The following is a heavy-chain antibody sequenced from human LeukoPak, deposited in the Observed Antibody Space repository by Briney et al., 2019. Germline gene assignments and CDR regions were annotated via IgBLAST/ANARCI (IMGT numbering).Heavy chain of an antibody. J-gene: IGHJ5*02. CDR3: AKDAHDIVVPAAIGSWFDP. D-gene: IGHD2-2*01. CDR1: GFTFDDYA. CDR2: ISWNSGSI. V-gene: IGHV3-9*01. Sequence: GRSLRLSCAASGFTFDDYAMHWVRQAPGKVLEWVSGISWNSGSIGYADSVKGRFTISRDNAKNSLYLQMNSLRAEDTAVYYCAKDAHDIVVPAAIGSWFDPWGQGTLVTVSS.